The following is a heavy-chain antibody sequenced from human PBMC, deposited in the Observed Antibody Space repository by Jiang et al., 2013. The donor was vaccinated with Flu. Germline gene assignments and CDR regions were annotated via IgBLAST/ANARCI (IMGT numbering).Heavy chain of an antibody. D-gene: IGHD1-26*01. CDR1: GGSFSGYY. J-gene: IGHJ4*02. V-gene: IGHV4-34*01. CDR2: INHSGST. CDR3: ARRGHIYYYFDY. Sequence: VYGGSFSGYYWSWIRQPPGKGLEWIGEINHSGSTNYNPSLKSRVTISVDTSKNQFSLKLSSVTAADTAVYYCARRGHIYYYFDYWGQGTLVTVSS.